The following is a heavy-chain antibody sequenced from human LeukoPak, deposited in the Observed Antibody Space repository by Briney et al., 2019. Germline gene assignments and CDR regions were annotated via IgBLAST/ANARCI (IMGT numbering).Heavy chain of an antibody. Sequence: GGSLRLSCAASGFTFSSYSMNWVRQAPGKGLEWVSSISSSSSYIYYADSVKGGFTISRDNAKNSLYLQVNSLRAEDTAVYYCARDKPEARWLQSFDYWGQGTLVTVSS. V-gene: IGHV3-21*01. CDR2: ISSSSSYI. CDR3: ARDKPEARWLQSFDY. CDR1: GFTFSSYS. D-gene: IGHD5-24*01. J-gene: IGHJ4*02.